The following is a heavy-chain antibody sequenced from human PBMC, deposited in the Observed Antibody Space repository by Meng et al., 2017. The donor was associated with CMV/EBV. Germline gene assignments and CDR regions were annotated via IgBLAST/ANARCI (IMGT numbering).Heavy chain of an antibody. CDR1: GYTLTELS. CDR3: ATAKLDQEWFDP. V-gene: IGHV1-24*01. CDR2: FEPEDGET. J-gene: IGHJ5*02. Sequence: ASVKVSCKVSGYTLTELSMHWVRQAPGKGLEWMGGFEPEDGETTYAQKFQGRVTMTEDTSTDTAYMELSSLRSEDTAVYYCATAKLDQEWFDPWGQGTLVTVSS. D-gene: IGHD1/OR15-1a*01.